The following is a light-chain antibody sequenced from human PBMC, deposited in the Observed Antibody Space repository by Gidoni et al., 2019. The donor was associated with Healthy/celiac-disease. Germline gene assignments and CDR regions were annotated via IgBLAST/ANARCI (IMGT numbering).Light chain of an antibody. CDR2: DAS. CDR1: QSVSSY. CDR3: QQRSNWPPGLT. V-gene: IGKV3-11*01. J-gene: IGKJ4*01. Sequence: EIVLTQSPATLSLSPGERATLSCRASQSVSSYLAWSQQKPGQAPRLLIYDASNRATGIPARFSGRGSGKDFTLTISSLEPEDFAVYYCQQRSNWPPGLTFGGGTKVEIK.